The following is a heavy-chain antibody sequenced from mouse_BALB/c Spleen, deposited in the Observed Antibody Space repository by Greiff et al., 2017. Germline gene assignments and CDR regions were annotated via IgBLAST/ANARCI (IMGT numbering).Heavy chain of an antibody. J-gene: IGHJ2*01. Sequence: EVKLMESGPELVKPGASVKMSCKASGYTFTSYVMHWVKQKPGQGLEWIGYINPYNDGTKYNEKFKGKATLTSDKSSSTAYMELSSLTSEDSAVYYCARWRIDDGDDWGQGTTLTVSS. CDR3: ARWRIDDGDD. CDR1: GYTFTSYV. CDR2: INPYNDGT. V-gene: IGHV1-14*01. D-gene: IGHD2-12*01.